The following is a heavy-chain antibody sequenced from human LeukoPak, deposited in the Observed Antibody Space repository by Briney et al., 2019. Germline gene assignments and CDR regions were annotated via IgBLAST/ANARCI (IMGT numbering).Heavy chain of an antibody. V-gene: IGHV7-4-1*02. CDR2: INTNTGNP. D-gene: IGHD6-6*01. J-gene: IGHJ4*02. CDR1: GYTFTSYA. Sequence: ASVKVSCRASGYTFTSYAMNWVRQAPGQGLEWMGWINTNTGNPTYAQGFTGRFVFSLDTSVSTAYLQISSLKAEDTAVYYCARRSIAAPHGTYYFDYWGQGTLVTVSS. CDR3: ARRSIAAPHGTYYFDY.